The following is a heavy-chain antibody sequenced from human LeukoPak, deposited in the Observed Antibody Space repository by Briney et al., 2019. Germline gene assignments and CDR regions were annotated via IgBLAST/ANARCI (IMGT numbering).Heavy chain of an antibody. D-gene: IGHD2/OR15-2a*01. J-gene: IGHJ4*02. V-gene: IGHV3-21*01. CDR3: ARVHGEYDEFDY. CDR1: GFTFSSYS. Sequence: GGSLRLSCAASGFTFSSYSMNWVRQAPGKGLEWVSSISSSSSYIYYADSVKGRFTISRDNAKNSLYLQMNSLRAEDTAVCYCARVHGEYDEFDYWGQGTLVTVSS. CDR2: ISSSSSYI.